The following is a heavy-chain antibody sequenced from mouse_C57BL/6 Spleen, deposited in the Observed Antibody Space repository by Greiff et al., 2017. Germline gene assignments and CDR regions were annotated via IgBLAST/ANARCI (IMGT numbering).Heavy chain of an antibody. CDR1: GYTFTDYY. D-gene: IGHD2-2*01. Sequence: VQLQQSGPELVKPGASVKISCKASGYTFTDYYMNWVKQSHGKSLEWIGDINPNNGGTSYNQKFKGKATLTVDKSNSTAYMELRSLTSEDSAVYYCARFPYGYGTLDYWGQGTTLTVSS. J-gene: IGHJ2*01. CDR3: ARFPYGYGTLDY. CDR2: INPNNGGT. V-gene: IGHV1-26*01.